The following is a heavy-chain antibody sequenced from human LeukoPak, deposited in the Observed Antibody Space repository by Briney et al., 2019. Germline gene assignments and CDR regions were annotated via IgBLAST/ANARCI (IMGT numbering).Heavy chain of an antibody. D-gene: IGHD6-19*01. CDR2: ISGSGGST. J-gene: IGHJ4*02. V-gene: IGHV3-23*01. CDR3: AKDRSSSGWTGYYFDY. Sequence: PGGSLRLSCATSGFTFSNYWMSWVRQAPGKGLEWVSAISGSGGSTYYADSVKGRFTISRDNSKNTLYLQMNSLRAEDTAVYYCAKDRSSSGWTGYYFDYWGQGTLVTVSS. CDR1: GFTFSNYW.